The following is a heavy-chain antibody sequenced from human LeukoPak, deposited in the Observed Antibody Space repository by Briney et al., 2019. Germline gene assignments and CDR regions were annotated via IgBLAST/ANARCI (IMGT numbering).Heavy chain of an antibody. CDR2: ISGSGGST. J-gene: IGHJ4*02. D-gene: IGHD6-13*01. Sequence: GGSLRLSCAVSGLAIDTYEMSWVRQAAGKGLEWVSAISGSGGSTYYADSVKGRFTISRDNSKNTLYLQMNSLRAEDTAVYYCAKLRSSTWYEPFDYWGQGTLVTVSS. CDR1: GLAIDTYE. CDR3: AKLRSSTWYEPFDY. V-gene: IGHV3-23*01.